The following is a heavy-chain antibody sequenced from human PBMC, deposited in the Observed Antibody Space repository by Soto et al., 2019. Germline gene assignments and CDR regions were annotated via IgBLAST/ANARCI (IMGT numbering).Heavy chain of an antibody. D-gene: IGHD4-17*01. CDR1: GFTFSKYS. Sequence: GGSLRLSCAASGFTFSKYSMNWVRQAPGKGLEWVSYISSSSRTIYYADSVKVRFTISRDNGKNSLYLQMNSLRDEDTAVYYCARETVFSNYYYYYALNVWGQVTTVTVSS. V-gene: IGHV3-48*02. CDR3: ARETVFSNYYYYYALNV. J-gene: IGHJ6*02. CDR2: ISSSSRTI.